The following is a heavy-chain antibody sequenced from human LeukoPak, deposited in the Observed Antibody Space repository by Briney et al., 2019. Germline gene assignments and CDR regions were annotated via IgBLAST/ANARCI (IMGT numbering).Heavy chain of an antibody. CDR3: ARDQHSSSWYWGWAFDI. CDR2: IYTSGST. V-gene: IGHV4-4*07. Sequence: SETLSLTCTVSGGSISSYYWSWIRQPAGKGLEWIGRIYTSGSTNYNPSLKSRVTMSVDTSKNQFSLKLSSVTAADTAVYYCARDQHSSSWYWGWAFDIWGQGTMVTVSP. D-gene: IGHD6-13*01. J-gene: IGHJ3*02. CDR1: GGSISSYY.